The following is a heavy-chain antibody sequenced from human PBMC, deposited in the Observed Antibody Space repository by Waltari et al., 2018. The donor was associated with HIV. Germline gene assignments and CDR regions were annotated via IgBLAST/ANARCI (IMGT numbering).Heavy chain of an antibody. CDR1: GCSISSSTYS. V-gene: IGHV4-39*07. D-gene: IGHD2-15*01. Sequence: QLQLQESGPGLVKPSETLSLTCFVSGCSISSSTYSWGWIRQPPGKGLEWIGSIHYSGTTYYNPSLKSRVTISVDTSKNQFSLKLSSVTTADTAVYFCARDREYCSGGSCYFFYWGQGTLVTVSS. J-gene: IGHJ4*02. CDR3: ARDREYCSGGSCYFFY. CDR2: IHYSGTT.